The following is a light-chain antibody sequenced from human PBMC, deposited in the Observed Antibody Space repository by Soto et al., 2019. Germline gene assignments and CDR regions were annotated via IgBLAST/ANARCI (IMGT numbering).Light chain of an antibody. V-gene: IGKV3-20*01. CDR3: QQYGSSPRT. CDR2: GAS. J-gene: IGKJ1*01. Sequence: EIVLTQSPGTLSLSPGERATLSCRASQSVSSSYLAWYQQKPGQAPRPLIYGASSRATGIPDRFSGSGSGTDFTLTISRLEPGDFAVYYCQQYGSSPRTFGQGTKV. CDR1: QSVSSSY.